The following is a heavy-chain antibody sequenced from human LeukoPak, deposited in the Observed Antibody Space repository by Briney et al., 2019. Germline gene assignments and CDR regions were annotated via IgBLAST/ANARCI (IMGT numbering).Heavy chain of an antibody. CDR2: ISGSGGNT. V-gene: IGHV3-23*01. CDR1: GFTFKNYA. D-gene: IGHD3-10*01. J-gene: IGHJ4*02. Sequence: PGGSLRLSCAASGFTFKNYAMNWVRQAPGKGLEWVSTISGSGGNTYYADSVKGRFTISIDNSKNTLYLQMNSLRAEDTAVYYCAKDLTVRGELDDYWGQGTLVAVSS. CDR3: AKDLTVRGELDDY.